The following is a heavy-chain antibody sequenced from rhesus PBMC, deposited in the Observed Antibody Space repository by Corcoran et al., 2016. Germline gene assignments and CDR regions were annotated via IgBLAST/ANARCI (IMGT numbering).Heavy chain of an antibody. J-gene: IGHJ4*01. CDR3: ARDEGYSMIY. D-gene: IGHD5-42*01. CDR2: ICGSGGSN. Sequence: QVQLQESGPGLVKPSETLSLTCAVSGYSISSAYYWNWLRPPHGKGLEWIGSICGSGGSNYLNPSLKCRVTLSVDTSKNQFSLKLSSVTAADTAVYYCARDEGYSMIYWGQGVLVTVSS. V-gene: IGHV4S14*01. CDR1: GYSISSAYY.